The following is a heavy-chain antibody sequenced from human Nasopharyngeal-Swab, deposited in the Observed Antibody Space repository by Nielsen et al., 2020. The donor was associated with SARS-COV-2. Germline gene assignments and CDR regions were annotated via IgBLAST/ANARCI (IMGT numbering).Heavy chain of an antibody. Sequence: KVSCKASGYTFTSYYMHWVRQAPGQGLEWMGIINPSGGSTSYAQKFQGRVTMTRDTSTSTVYMELSSLRSEDTAVYYCARDPYCSSTSCYPRVYYYYMDVWGKGTTVTVSS. CDR2: INPSGGST. J-gene: IGHJ6*03. V-gene: IGHV1-46*01. CDR1: GYTFTSYY. D-gene: IGHD2-2*01. CDR3: ARDPYCSSTSCYPRVYYYYMDV.